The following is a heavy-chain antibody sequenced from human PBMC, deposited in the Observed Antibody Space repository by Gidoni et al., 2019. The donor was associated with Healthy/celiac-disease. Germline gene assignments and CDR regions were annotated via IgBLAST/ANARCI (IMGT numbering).Heavy chain of an antibody. Sequence: QLQLQESGPGLVKPSETLSLPCPVTGASLSSSSCYWGWIRQPPGTGLGWIGSNYYSGSTYYNPSLKSRVTISVDTSKNQFSLKLSSVTAADTAVYYCASGGVLRFSFDYWGQGTLVTVSS. CDR2: NYYSGST. CDR1: GASLSSSSCY. J-gene: IGHJ4*02. V-gene: IGHV4-39*01. D-gene: IGHD3-3*01. CDR3: ASGGVLRFSFDY.